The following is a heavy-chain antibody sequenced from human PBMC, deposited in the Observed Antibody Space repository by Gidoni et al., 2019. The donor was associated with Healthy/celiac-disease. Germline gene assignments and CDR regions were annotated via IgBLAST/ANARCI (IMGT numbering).Heavy chain of an antibody. V-gene: IGHV1-69*01. CDR2: IIPIFGTA. CDR1: GGPFSSYS. D-gene: IGHD4-4*01. CDR3: ARDRGATVTMFVWREVEGVGWFDP. Sequence: QVQLVQSGAEVKQPGSSVQVSCKASGGPFSSYSICWVRQAPGKVLEWMGGIIPIFGTANYEQKSQGRVTITADEYTSTAYMELSSLRSEDTAVYYCARDRGATVTMFVWREVEGVGWFDPWGQGTLVTVSS. J-gene: IGHJ5*02.